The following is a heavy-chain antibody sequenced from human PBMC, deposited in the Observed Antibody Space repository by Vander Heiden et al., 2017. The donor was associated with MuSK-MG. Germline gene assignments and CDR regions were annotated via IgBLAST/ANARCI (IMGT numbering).Heavy chain of an antibody. CDR2: ISSSISYI. Sequence: EVQLVESGGGLVKPGGSLRLSCAASGFTFSSYSMNWVRQAPGNGLEWVSSISSSISYIYYADSVKGRFTISRDNAKNSLYLQMNSLRAEDTAVYYCAREGDYYDSSGYLYWGQGTLVTVSS. V-gene: IGHV3-21*01. CDR1: GFTFSSYS. J-gene: IGHJ4*02. D-gene: IGHD3-22*01. CDR3: AREGDYYDSSGYLY.